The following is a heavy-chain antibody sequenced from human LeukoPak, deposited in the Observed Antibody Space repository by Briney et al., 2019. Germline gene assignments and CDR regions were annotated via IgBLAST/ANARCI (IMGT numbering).Heavy chain of an antibody. CDR2: IIPILGIA. D-gene: IGHD3-3*01. V-gene: IGHV1-69*04. CDR1: GGTFSSYA. Sequence: ASVKVSCKASGGTFSSYAISWVRQAPGQGLEWMGRIIPILGIANYAQKFQGRVTITADKSTSTAYMELSNLRSEDTAVYYCARDKNHYDFWSGYYPLDVWGQGTTVTVSS. CDR3: ARDKNHYDFWSGYYPLDV. J-gene: IGHJ6*02.